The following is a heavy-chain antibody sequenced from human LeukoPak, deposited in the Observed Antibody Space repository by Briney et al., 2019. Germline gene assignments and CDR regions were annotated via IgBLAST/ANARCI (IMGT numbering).Heavy chain of an antibody. Sequence: PGGSLRLSCAASGFTFSNAWMTWVRQAPGKGLEWVANIKQDGTEEYYVDSLKGRFTISRDNAKNSLYLQMNSLRVEDTAVYYCARGGMSYYDFWSGHSEFQHWGQGTLVTVSS. CDR2: IKQDGTEE. J-gene: IGHJ1*01. D-gene: IGHD3-3*01. CDR3: ARGGMSYYDFWSGHSEFQH. V-gene: IGHV3-7*01. CDR1: GFTFSNAW.